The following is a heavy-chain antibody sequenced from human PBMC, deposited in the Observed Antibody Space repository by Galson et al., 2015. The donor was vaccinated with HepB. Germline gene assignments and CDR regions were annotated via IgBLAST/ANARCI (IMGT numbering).Heavy chain of an antibody. Sequence: SVKVSCKASGGTFSSYAISWVRQAPGQGLEWMGRIIPILGTANYAQKFQGRVTITADKFTSTAYMELSSLRYEDTAVYYCARYSGGCSGGSCYDNWFDPWGQGTLVTVSS. CDR3: ARYSGGCSGGSCYDNWFDP. J-gene: IGHJ5*02. D-gene: IGHD2-15*01. V-gene: IGHV1-69*04. CDR2: IIPILGTA. CDR1: GGTFSSYA.